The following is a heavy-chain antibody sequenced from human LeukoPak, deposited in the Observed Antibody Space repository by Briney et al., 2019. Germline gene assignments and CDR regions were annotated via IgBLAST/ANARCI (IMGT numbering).Heavy chain of an antibody. Sequence: GGSLRLSCAASGFTVSNAWMTWVRQAPGMGLEWVSVISTRGDYTYYADSVQGRFTISRDNSKNTLYLQMNSLRAEDAAVYYCAKRFYYDSSGWFDTFDIWGQGTMVTVSS. CDR2: ISTRGDYT. J-gene: IGHJ3*02. CDR3: AKRFYYDSSGWFDTFDI. D-gene: IGHD3-22*01. CDR1: GFTVSNAW. V-gene: IGHV3-23*01.